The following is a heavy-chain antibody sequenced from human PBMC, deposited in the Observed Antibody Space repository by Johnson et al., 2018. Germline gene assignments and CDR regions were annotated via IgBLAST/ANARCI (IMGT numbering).Heavy chain of an antibody. V-gene: IGHV3-74*01. CDR1: GFTFTSYW. J-gene: IGHJ1*01. D-gene: IGHD5-24*01. CDR3: AKKQGLRLATWYFQY. Sequence: VQSGGSLRLSCEASGFTFTSYWMHWVRQVPGKGLVWVSCISGDGSDTRYADSVKGRFTISKDNAKNTLYLQMNNLRPEDTPVYYCAKKQGLRLATWYFQYWGQGTLVTVSS. CDR2: ISGDGSDT.